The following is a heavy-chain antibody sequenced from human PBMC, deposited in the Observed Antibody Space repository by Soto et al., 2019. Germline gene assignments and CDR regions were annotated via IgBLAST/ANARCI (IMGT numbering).Heavy chain of an antibody. CDR2: ISYDGSNK. Sequence: QVHLVESGGGVVQPGRSLRLSCAASGFTFNTYDMHWVRQAPGKGLEWVAVISYDGSNKYYADSVKGRLTISRDNSKNTLYLQMNRLRAEDTAVYYCAKGQHCSSTSCYFYYDGMDVWGQGTKVAVSS. D-gene: IGHD2-2*01. CDR3: AKGQHCSSTSCYFYYDGMDV. J-gene: IGHJ6*02. V-gene: IGHV3-30*18. CDR1: GFTFNTYD.